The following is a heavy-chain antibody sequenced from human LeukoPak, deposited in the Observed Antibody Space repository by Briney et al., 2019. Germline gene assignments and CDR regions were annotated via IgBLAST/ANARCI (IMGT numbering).Heavy chain of an antibody. CDR3: ARSRDYGDYDAFDI. D-gene: IGHD4-17*01. J-gene: IGHJ3*02. CDR1: GFTLSSYS. V-gene: IGHV3-21*01. Sequence: GGSLRLSCAASGFTLSSYSMNWVRQAPGKGLEWVSSISSSSSYIYHADSVKGRFTISRDNAKNSLYLQMNSLRAEDTAVYYCARSRDYGDYDAFDIWGQGTMVTVSS. CDR2: ISSSSSYI.